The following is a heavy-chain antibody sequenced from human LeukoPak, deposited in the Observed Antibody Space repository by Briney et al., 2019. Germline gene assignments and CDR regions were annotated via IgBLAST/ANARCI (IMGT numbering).Heavy chain of an antibody. CDR2: IYNSGRT. CDR1: GYSISSGYY. V-gene: IGHV4-38-2*01. Sequence: SETLSLTCAVSGYSISSGYYWGGRREPAGKGEEWSGSIYNSGRTNYNPTFKRRVTITVDKSKNKFYMKVSSVTAEDTAVYYCASLFVACTIYRWGQGTLVSVSS. CDR3: ASLFVACTIYR. J-gene: IGHJ5*02. D-gene: IGHD6-19*01.